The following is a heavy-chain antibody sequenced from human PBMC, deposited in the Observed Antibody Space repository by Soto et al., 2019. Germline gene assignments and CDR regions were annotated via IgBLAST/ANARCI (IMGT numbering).Heavy chain of an antibody. CDR2: ISYDGSNK. Sequence: QVQLEGSGGGWVQPGRSLKLPCEASGFTFSSYGMHGFRQAPARGLGWGAVISYDGSNKYYADSVKGRFTISRDNSKNTLYLQMNSLRAEDTAVYYCAKDLDFWSGYPTLGWFDPWGQGTLVTVSS. V-gene: IGHV3-30*18. CDR3: AKDLDFWSGYPTLGWFDP. D-gene: IGHD3-3*01. CDR1: GFTFSSYG. J-gene: IGHJ5*02.